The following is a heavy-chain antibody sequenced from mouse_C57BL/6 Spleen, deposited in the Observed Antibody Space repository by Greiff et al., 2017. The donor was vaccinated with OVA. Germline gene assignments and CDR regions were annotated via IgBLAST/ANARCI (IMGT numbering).Heavy chain of an antibody. CDR2: IDPETGGT. J-gene: IGHJ2*01. Sequence: QVQLQQSGAELVRPGASVTLSCKASGYTFTDYEMHWVKQTPVHGLEWIGAIDPETGGTAYNQKFKGKAILTADKSSSTAYMELRSLTSEDSAVYYCTRFYDYDSYWGQGTTLTVSS. D-gene: IGHD2-4*01. V-gene: IGHV1-15*01. CDR3: TRFYDYDSY. CDR1: GYTFTDYE.